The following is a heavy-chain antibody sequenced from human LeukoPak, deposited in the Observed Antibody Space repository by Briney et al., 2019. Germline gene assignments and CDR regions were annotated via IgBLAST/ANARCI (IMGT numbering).Heavy chain of an antibody. Sequence: ASVKVSCKASGYTFTSYAMNWVRQAPGQGLEWMGWINTNTGNPTYAQGFTGRFVFSLDTSVSTAYLQISSLKAEDTAVYYCARTYYYGSGSYPYWFDPWGQGTLVTVSS. D-gene: IGHD3-10*01. J-gene: IGHJ5*02. CDR2: INTNTGNP. CDR1: GYTFTSYA. CDR3: ARTYYYGSGSYPYWFDP. V-gene: IGHV7-4-1*02.